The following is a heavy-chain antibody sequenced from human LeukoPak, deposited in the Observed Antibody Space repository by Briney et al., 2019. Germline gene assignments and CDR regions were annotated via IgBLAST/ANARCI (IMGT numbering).Heavy chain of an antibody. CDR3: ARGKVYYYGSGSYRYYGMDV. CDR2: INHSGST. D-gene: IGHD3-10*01. CDR1: GGSFSGYY. J-gene: IGHJ6*02. Sequence: SETLSLTCAVYGGSFSGYYWSWIRQSPGKGLEWIGEINHSGSTNYNPSLKSRVTISVDTSKNQFSLKLSSVTAADTAVYYCARGKVYYYGSGSYRYYGMDVWGQGTTVTVSS. V-gene: IGHV4-34*01.